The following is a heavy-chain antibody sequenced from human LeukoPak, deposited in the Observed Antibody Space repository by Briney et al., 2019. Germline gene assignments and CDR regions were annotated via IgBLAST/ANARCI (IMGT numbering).Heavy chain of an antibody. CDR1: GFTFSDSY. CDR3: TRETYYYTSGN. J-gene: IGHJ4*02. CDR2: ISGSGDII. D-gene: IGHD3-10*01. V-gene: IGHV3-11*01. Sequence: AGGSLRLSCAASGFTFSDSYMSWVRQAPGKGLEWVSYISGSGDIIYYSDSVKGRFAVSRDNAKNSVYLQMNSLRAADTAVYFCTRETYYYTSGNWGQGALVTVSS.